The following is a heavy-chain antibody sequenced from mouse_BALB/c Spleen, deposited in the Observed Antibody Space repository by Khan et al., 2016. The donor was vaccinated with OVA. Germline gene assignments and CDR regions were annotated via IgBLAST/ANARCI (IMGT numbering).Heavy chain of an antibody. CDR1: GYSFTGYY. CDR2: VNPNNGGT. Sequence: EVQLQQSGPDLVKPGASVKISCKASGYSFTGYYIHWVKQSHGQSLEWLGRVNPNNGGTNSNQTFKGKAILTVAKSSTTAYMELRSLTSADSAVYSCAIYHGYFDVWGAGTTVTVSS. J-gene: IGHJ1*01. CDR3: AIYHGYFDV. V-gene: IGHV1-18*01.